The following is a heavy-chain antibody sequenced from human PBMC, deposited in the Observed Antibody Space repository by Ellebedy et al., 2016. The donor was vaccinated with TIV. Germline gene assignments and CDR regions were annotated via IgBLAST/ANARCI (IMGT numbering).Heavy chain of an antibody. CDR1: GFSLRTSGMC. V-gene: IGHV2-70*01. CDR2: IDWDDDK. CDR3: ERMRGYDILTGRYYYGMDV. J-gene: IGHJ6*02. Sequence: SGPTLVKPTQTLTLTCTFSGFSLRTSGMCVSWIRQPPGKALEWLALIDWDDDKYYSTSLKTRLTISKDTSKNQVVLTMTNMDPVDTATYYCERMRGYDILTGRYYYGMDVWGQGTTVTVSS. D-gene: IGHD3-9*01.